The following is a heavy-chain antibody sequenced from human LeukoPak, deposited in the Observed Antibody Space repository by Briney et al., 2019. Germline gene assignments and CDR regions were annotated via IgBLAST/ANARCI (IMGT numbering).Heavy chain of an antibody. J-gene: IGHJ4*02. CDR3: ARGNPGRTYYDFWSGYHNFDY. CDR2: IYYSGTT. D-gene: IGHD3-3*01. CDR1: GDSISSSSYF. V-gene: IGHV4-39*07. Sequence: SETLSLTCTVSGDSISSSSYFWGWTRQPPGKGLEWIGSIYYSGTTYYNPSLKSRVIISVDTSKNQFSLKLSSVTAADTAVYYCARGNPGRTYYDFWSGYHNFDYWGQGTLVTVSP.